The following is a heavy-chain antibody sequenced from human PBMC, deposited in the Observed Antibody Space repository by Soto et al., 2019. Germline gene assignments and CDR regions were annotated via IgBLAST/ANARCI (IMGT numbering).Heavy chain of an antibody. J-gene: IGHJ3*02. CDR2: ISGSGGST. CDR1: GFTFSSYA. V-gene: IGHV3-23*01. CDR3: AKAGGSSSSHSCPWAFDT. Sequence: PGGSLRLSCAASGFTFSSYAMSWVRQAPGKGLEWVSLISGSGGSTFYADSVKGRFTISRDNSKNTLYLQMNSLRAEDTAVYYCAKAGGSSSSHSCPWAFDTWGQGTMVTVSS. D-gene: IGHD2-2*01.